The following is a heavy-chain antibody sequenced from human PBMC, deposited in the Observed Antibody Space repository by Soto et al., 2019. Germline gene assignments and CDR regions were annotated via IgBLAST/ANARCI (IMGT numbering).Heavy chain of an antibody. V-gene: IGHV3-23*01. CDR2: ISGSGGST. J-gene: IGHJ4*02. CDR3: AKAYCGSPNCYRSPAY. D-gene: IGHD2-2*02. Sequence: GGSLRLSCAASGFTFSSYAMSWVRQAPGKGLEWVPAISGSGGSTYYADSVKGRFTISRDNSKNTLYLQMNSLRAEDTAVYYCAKAYCGSPNCYRSPAYWGQGTLVTVSS. CDR1: GFTFSSYA.